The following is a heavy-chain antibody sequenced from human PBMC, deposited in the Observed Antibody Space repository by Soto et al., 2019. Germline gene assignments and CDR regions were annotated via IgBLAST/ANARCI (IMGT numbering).Heavy chain of an antibody. V-gene: IGHV5-51*01. CDR2: IKPGTSDI. J-gene: IGHJ4*02. D-gene: IGHD3-3*02. CDR3: ARQLSHICDS. CDR1: GYKFGSAW. Sequence: GESLKISCKGVGYKFGSAWIGWVRQMPGEGLEWMGIIKPGTSDIRYSPSCRGHVTISADEAVSTAYLQWSSLEASDTAMYYCARQLSHICDSWGQGTLVTVSS.